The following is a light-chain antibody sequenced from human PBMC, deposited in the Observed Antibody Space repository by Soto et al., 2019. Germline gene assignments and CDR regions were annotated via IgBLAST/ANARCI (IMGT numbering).Light chain of an antibody. V-gene: IGKV3-15*01. Sequence: EIVMTQSPATLSVSPGERATLSCRASQSVSTNLAWYQQKPGQAPRLLIHGASTRATGIPASFTGSGSGTEFTLTVGSLQSEDFAVYYCQQYNDWPRTFGQGTKVDIK. CDR1: QSVSTN. CDR3: QQYNDWPRT. J-gene: IGKJ1*01. CDR2: GAS.